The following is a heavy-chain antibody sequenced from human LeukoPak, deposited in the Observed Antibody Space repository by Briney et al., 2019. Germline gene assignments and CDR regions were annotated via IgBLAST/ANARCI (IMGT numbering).Heavy chain of an antibody. D-gene: IGHD4-11*01. CDR1: GFTVSSNY. J-gene: IGHJ4*02. CDR3: ARGRERYSNAGFGY. Sequence: GSLRLSCAASGFTVSSNYMSWIRQPPGKGLEWIGEINHSGSTNYNPSLKSRVTISVDTSKNQLSLKVSSVTAADTAMYYCARGRERYSNAGFGYWGQGTLVTVSS. CDR2: INHSGST. V-gene: IGHV4-34*01.